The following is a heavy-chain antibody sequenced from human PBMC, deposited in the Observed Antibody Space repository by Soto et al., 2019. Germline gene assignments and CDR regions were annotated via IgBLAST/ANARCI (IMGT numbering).Heavy chain of an antibody. Sequence: GPLLVPCSASGFTFSSYAMHWVRQAPGKGLEYVSAISSNGGSTYYADSVKGRFTISRDNSKNTLYLQMSSLRAEDTAVSYCVKTRDSGYSYGPAFDYWGQGTLVTVYS. CDR3: VKTRDSGYSYGPAFDY. CDR1: GFTFSSYA. D-gene: IGHD5-18*01. CDR2: ISSNGGST. V-gene: IGHV3-64D*06. J-gene: IGHJ4*02.